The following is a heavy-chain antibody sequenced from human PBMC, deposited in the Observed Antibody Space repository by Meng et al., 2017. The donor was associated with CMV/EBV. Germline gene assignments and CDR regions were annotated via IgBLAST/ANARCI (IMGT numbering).Heavy chain of an antibody. CDR3: ARVGGGNWFDP. Sequence: VQSWPDGAKVKEPGALGKVSCKASGYTFTSNGISRVRQAPGQGLEWMRWISAYNGNTNDAQKLQGRVTMTTDTSTSTAYMELRSLRSDDTAVYYCARVGGGNWFDPWGQGTLVTVSS. D-gene: IGHD3-16*01. J-gene: IGHJ5*02. CDR1: GYTFTSNG. CDR2: ISAYNGNT. V-gene: IGHV1-18*01.